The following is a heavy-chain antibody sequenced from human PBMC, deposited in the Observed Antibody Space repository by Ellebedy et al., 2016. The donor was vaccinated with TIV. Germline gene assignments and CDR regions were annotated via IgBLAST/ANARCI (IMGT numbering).Heavy chain of an antibody. J-gene: IGHJ4*02. D-gene: IGHD6-19*01. CDR2: INPNSGGT. CDR3: ARVDSGWFSGSFDY. CDR1: GYTFTGYY. V-gene: IGHV1-2*02. Sequence: AASVKVSCKASGYTFTGYYMHWVRQAPGQGLEWMGWINPNSGGTNYAQKFQGRVTMTRDTSISTAYMELSRLRSDDTAVYYCARVDSGWFSGSFDYWGQGTLVTVSS.